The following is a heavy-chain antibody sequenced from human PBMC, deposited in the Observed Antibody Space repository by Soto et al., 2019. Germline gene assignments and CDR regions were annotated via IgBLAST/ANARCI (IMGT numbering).Heavy chain of an antibody. CDR3: AREVAAAVSYYYYGMDV. CDR2: INAGNGNT. Sequence: QVQLVQSGAEVKKPGASVKVSCKASGYTFTSYAMHWVRQAPGQRLEWMGWINAGNGNTKYSQKFQGRVTITRDTSASTAYMELSSLRSEDTAVYYCAREVAAAVSYYYYGMDVWGQGTTVTVSS. J-gene: IGHJ6*02. CDR1: GYTFTSYA. D-gene: IGHD6-13*01. V-gene: IGHV1-3*01.